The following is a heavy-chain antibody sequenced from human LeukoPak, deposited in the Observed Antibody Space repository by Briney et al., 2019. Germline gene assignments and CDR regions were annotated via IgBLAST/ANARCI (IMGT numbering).Heavy chain of an antibody. CDR1: GFTFSSYA. CDR3: ARDSIRYGSGSFPQN. Sequence: GGSLRLSCAASGFTFSSYAMHWVRQAPGKGLEWVAVISYDGSNKYYADSVKGRFTISRDNSKNTLYLQMNSLRAEDTAVYYCARDSIRYGSGSFPQNWGQGTLVTVSS. D-gene: IGHD3-10*01. V-gene: IGHV3-30*04. CDR2: ISYDGSNK. J-gene: IGHJ4*02.